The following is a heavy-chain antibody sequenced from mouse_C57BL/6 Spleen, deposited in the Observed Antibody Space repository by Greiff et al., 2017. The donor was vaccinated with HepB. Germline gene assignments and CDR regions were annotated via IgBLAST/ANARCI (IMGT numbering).Heavy chain of an antibody. V-gene: IGHV1-22*01. J-gene: IGHJ4*01. Sequence: VQLQQSGPELVKPGASVKMSCKASGYTFTDYNMHWVKQSHGKSLEWIGYINPNNGGTSYNQKFKGKATLTVNKSSSTAYMGLRSLTSEDSAVYYCAREGLRRGNYAMDYWGQGTSVTVSS. D-gene: IGHD2-4*01. CDR1: GYTFTDYN. CDR2: INPNNGGT. CDR3: AREGLRRGNYAMDY.